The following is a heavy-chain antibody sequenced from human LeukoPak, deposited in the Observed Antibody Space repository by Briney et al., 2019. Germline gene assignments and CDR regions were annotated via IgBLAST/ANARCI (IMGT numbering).Heavy chain of an antibody. Sequence: SETLSLTCTVSGGSVSSGSSYWSWIRQPPGKGLEWIGRIYSSGTTNYNPSLKSRVTILVDTSKNQFSLKLSSVTAADTAPYYCAGEFSVWSQGTLVSVSS. CDR1: GGSVSSGSSY. V-gene: IGHV4-61*01. CDR3: AGEFSV. CDR2: IYSSGTT. D-gene: IGHD3-10*01. J-gene: IGHJ4*02.